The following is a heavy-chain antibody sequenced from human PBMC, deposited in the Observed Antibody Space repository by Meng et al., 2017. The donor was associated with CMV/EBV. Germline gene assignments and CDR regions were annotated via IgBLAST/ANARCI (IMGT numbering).Heavy chain of an antibody. CDR3: ARTPLPKYSSSWRNWFDP. D-gene: IGHD6-13*01. J-gene: IGHJ5*02. V-gene: IGHV5-51*01. Sequence: GGSLRLSCKGSGYSFTSYWIGWVRQMPGKGLEWMGIIYPGDSDTRYSPSFQGQVTISADKSTSTAYLQWSSLKASDTAMYYCARTPLPKYSSSWRNWFDPWGQGTLVTVSS. CDR1: GYSFTSYW. CDR2: IYPGDSDT.